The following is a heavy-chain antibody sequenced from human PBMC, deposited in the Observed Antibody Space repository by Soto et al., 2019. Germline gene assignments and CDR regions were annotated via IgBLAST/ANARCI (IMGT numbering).Heavy chain of an antibody. CDR1: GFSLTTTEVA. Sequence: QITLKESGPSLVNPTQSLTLTCSYSGFSLTTTEVAVGWIPQPPGKALEWLALIYWDDEKRYSPSLKSSLTITKDTAKNQVVLTRTNVHPADTATYFCAQSRPLATVPFDYWGKGILVTVYS. V-gene: IGHV2-5*02. D-gene: IGHD6-13*01. J-gene: IGHJ4*02. CDR3: AQSRPLATVPFDY. CDR2: IYWDDEK.